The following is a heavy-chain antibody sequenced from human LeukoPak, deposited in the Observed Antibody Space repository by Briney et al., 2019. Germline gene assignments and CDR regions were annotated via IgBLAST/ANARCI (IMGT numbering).Heavy chain of an antibody. V-gene: IGHV4-59*01. CDR1: GASISSYY. CDR3: ARGGAAAGYIAAFFDY. Sequence: SETLSLTCTVSGASISSYYWSWIRQPPGKGLEWIGDIYYSGSIKYNPSLKSRVTMSVDTSKNQFSLKLSSVTAADTAVYYCARGGAAAGYIAAFFDYWGQGTLVTVSS. J-gene: IGHJ4*02. D-gene: IGHD6-13*01. CDR2: IYYSGSI.